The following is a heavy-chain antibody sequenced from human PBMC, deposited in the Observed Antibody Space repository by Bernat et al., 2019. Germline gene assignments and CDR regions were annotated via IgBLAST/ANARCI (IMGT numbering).Heavy chain of an antibody. CDR3: ARYDYGDYDPDY. D-gene: IGHD4-17*01. Sequence: QVQLVESGGGVVQPGRPLRLSCAASGFTFSDYYMSWIRQAPGKGLEWVSYISSSSSYTNYADSVKGRFTISRDNAKNSLYLQMNSLRAEDTAVYYCARYDYGDYDPDYWGQGTLVTVSS. V-gene: IGHV3-11*06. J-gene: IGHJ4*02. CDR1: GFTFSDYY. CDR2: ISSSSSYT.